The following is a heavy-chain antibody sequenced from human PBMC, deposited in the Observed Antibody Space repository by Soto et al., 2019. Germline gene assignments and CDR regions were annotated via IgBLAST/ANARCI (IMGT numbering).Heavy chain of an antibody. J-gene: IGHJ6*02. D-gene: IGHD3-22*01. CDR2: IDPSDSYT. CDR3: ARHGDDSSGYYLWYYYGMDV. CDR1: GYSFTSYW. V-gene: IGHV5-10-1*03. Sequence: EVQLVQSGAEVKKPGESLRISCKGSGYSFTSYWISWVRQMPGKGLEWMGRIDPSDSYTNYSPSFQGHVTISADKSISTAYLQWSSLKASDTAMYYCARHGDDSSGYYLWYYYGMDVWGQGTTVTVSS.